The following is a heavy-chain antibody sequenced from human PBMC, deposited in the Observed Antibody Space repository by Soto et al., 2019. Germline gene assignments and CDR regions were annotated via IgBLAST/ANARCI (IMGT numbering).Heavy chain of an antibody. J-gene: IGHJ4*02. CDR3: AKDPAGGYSGANPFDY. D-gene: IGHD5-12*01. V-gene: IGHV3-30*18. CDR1: GFTFSSYG. Sequence: QTGGSLRLSCAASGFTFSSYGMHWVRQAPGKGLEWVAVISYDGSNKYYADSVKGRFTISRDNSKNTLYLQMSSLRAEDTAVYYCAKDPAGGYSGANPFDYWGQGTLVTVSS. CDR2: ISYDGSNK.